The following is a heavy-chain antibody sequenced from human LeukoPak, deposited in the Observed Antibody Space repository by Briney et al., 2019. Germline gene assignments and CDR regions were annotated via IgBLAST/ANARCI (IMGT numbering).Heavy chain of an antibody. V-gene: IGHV1-18*01. D-gene: IGHD1-26*01. J-gene: IGHJ4*02. CDR3: ARSTGGGSYPLFDY. CDR2: ISAYNGNT. CDR1: GYAFTSYG. Sequence: GASVKVSCKASGYAFTSYGISWVRQAPGQGLEWMGWISAYNGNTNYAQKLQDRVTMTTDTSTSTAYMELRSLRSDDTAVYYCARSTGGGSYPLFDYWGQGTLVTVSS.